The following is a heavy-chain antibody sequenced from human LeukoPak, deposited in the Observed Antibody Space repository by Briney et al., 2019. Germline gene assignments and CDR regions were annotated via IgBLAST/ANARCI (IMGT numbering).Heavy chain of an antibody. V-gene: IGHV4-39*07. CDR1: GDSISSTTYY. J-gene: IGHJ4*02. Sequence: SETLSLTCTVSGDSISSTTYYWSWIRQPPGKGLEWIGHIYHRGNTYYNPSIKSRITISVDTSKNQFSLKMTSVTAADTAVYYCAKEWSSFDYWGQGTLVTVSS. CDR2: IYHRGNT. D-gene: IGHD3-3*01. CDR3: AKEWSSFDY.